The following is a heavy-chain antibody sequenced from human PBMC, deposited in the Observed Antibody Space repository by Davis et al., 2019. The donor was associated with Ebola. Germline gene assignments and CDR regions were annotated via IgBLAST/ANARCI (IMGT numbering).Heavy chain of an antibody. D-gene: IGHD6-19*01. V-gene: IGHV3-74*01. CDR3: AVAGFYRFDY. CDR1: GFTFSSYW. CDR2: INSDGSST. Sequence: GESLKISCAASGFTFSSYWMHWVRQAPGKGLVWVSRINSDGSSTSYADSVKGRFTISRDNSKNTLYLQMNSLRAEDTSVYYCAVAGFYRFDYWGQGTLVTASS. J-gene: IGHJ4*02.